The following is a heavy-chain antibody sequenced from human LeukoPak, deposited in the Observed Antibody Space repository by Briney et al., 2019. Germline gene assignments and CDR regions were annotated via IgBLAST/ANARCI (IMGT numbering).Heavy chain of an antibody. J-gene: IGHJ4*02. CDR1: GFTFSSYW. CDR3: AKLRPASSWYPYYFDY. V-gene: IGHV3-7*01. CDR2: IKQDGSEK. D-gene: IGHD6-13*01. Sequence: GGSLRLSCAASGFTFSSYWMSWVRQAPGKGLEWVANIKQDGSEKYYVDSVKGRFTISRDNSKNTLYLQMNSLRAEDTAVYYCAKLRPASSWYPYYFDYWGQGTLVTVSS.